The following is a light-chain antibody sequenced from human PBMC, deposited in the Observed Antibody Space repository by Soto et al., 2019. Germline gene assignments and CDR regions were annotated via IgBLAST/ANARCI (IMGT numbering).Light chain of an antibody. V-gene: IGKV3-20*01. J-gene: IGKJ1*01. CDR3: QQYGSSTWT. Sequence: ETVMTQSPVTLSVSPGERATLSCRASQSVSSNLAWYQQKPGQAPRLLIYGASSRATGIPDRFSGSGSGTDFTLTISRLEPEDFAVYYCQQYGSSTWTFGQGTKVDIK. CDR1: QSVSSN. CDR2: GAS.